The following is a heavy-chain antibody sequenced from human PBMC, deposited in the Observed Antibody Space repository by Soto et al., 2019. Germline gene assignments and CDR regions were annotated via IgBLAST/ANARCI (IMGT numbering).Heavy chain of an antibody. CDR2: IYTSGST. J-gene: IGHJ6*02. D-gene: IGHD6-13*01. CDR1: GGSISSYY. V-gene: IGHV4-4*07. Sequence: QVQLQESGPGLVKPSETLSLTYTVSGGSISSYYWSWIRQPAGKGLEWIGRIYTSGSTNYNPSLKSRVTMSVDTSKNQFSLKLSSVTAADTAVYYCARDMYSSSWPNYYYYGMDVWGQGTTVTVSS. CDR3: ARDMYSSSWPNYYYYGMDV.